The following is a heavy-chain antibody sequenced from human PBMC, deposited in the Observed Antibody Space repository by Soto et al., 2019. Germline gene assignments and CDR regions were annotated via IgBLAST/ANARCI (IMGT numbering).Heavy chain of an antibody. Sequence: QVQLQQWGAGLLKPSETLSLTCAVYGGSFSGYYWSWIRQPPGKGLEWIGEINRSGITNYNPSLKSRVTISVDTSKNQFSLKVNSVTAADTAVYYCARGREIVVVTPYYFDYWGQGTLVTVSS. CDR1: GGSFSGYY. CDR3: ARGREIVVVTPYYFDY. V-gene: IGHV4-34*02. D-gene: IGHD3-22*01. CDR2: INRSGIT. J-gene: IGHJ4*02.